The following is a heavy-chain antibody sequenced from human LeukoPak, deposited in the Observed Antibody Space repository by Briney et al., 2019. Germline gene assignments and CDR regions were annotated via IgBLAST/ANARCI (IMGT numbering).Heavy chain of an antibody. CDR3: ARGQWELQPFDY. V-gene: IGHV4-38-2*01. Sequence: SETLSLTCAVSGYSISSGYYWGWIRQPPGKGLEWIGRVYTSGSTNYNPSLKSRVTMSVDTSKNQFSLKLSSVTAADTAVYYCARGQWELQPFDYWGQGTLVTVSS. CDR2: VYTSGST. D-gene: IGHD1-26*01. CDR1: GYSISSGYY. J-gene: IGHJ4*02.